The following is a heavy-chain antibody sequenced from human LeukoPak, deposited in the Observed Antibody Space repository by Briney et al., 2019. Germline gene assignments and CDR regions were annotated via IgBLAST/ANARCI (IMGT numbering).Heavy chain of an antibody. V-gene: IGHV3-23*01. J-gene: IGHJ4*02. D-gene: IGHD1-7*01. CDR3: AKVGTGTTSSPNFDY. CDR1: GFPFSIYA. Sequence: QAGGSLRLSCAASGFPFSIYAMSWVRQAPGKGLEWVSAISGSGGSTYYADSVKGRFTISRDNSKNTLCLQMNSLRAEDTAVYYCAKVGTGTTSSPNFDYWGQGTLVTVSS. CDR2: ISGSGGST.